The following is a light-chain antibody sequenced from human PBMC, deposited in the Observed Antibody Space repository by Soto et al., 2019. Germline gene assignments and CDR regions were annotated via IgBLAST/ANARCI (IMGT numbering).Light chain of an antibody. CDR3: QQRSNWPPRYT. CDR2: DAS. CDR1: QRVSSY. Sequence: EIVLTQSPATLSLSPGERATLSCRASQRVSSYLAWYQQQPGQAPRLLIYDASNRATGIPARFSGSGSGTDFNLTISSLEPEDFAVYYCQQRSNWPPRYTFGQGTKLEIK. V-gene: IGKV3-11*01. J-gene: IGKJ2*01.